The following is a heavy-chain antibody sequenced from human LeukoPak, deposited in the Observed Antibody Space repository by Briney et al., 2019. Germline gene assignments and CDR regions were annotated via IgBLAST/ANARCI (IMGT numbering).Heavy chain of an antibody. V-gene: IGHV3-23*01. CDR2: ISGSGGST. Sequence: GGSLRLSCAASGFTFSSYAMSWVRQAPGKGLEWVSAISGSGGSTYYADSVKGRFTISRNNSKNTLYLQMNSLRAEDTAVYYCAKDLDINIYFDYWGQGTLVTVSS. CDR1: GFTFSSYA. CDR3: AKDLDINIYFDY. J-gene: IGHJ4*02.